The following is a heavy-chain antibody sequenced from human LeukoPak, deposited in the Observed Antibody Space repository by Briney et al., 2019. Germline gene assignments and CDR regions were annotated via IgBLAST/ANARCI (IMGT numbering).Heavy chain of an antibody. V-gene: IGHV4-59*01. CDR2: IYYSGST. D-gene: IGHD3-22*01. J-gene: IGHJ4*02. CDR1: GGSISTYY. Sequence: SETLSLTCTVSGGSISTYYWSWIRQPPGKGLEWIGYIYYSGSTNYNPSLKSRVTISVDTSKNQFSLKLSSVTAADTAVYYCARDGDYYDSSGHGYFDYWGQGTLVTVSS. CDR3: ARDGDYYDSSGHGYFDY.